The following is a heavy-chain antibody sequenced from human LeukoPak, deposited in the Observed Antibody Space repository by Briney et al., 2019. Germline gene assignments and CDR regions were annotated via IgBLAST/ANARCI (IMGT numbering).Heavy chain of an antibody. CDR1: GGSISGYY. D-gene: IGHD2-21*01. CDR3: ARHRMVGAIVFDY. CDR2: IYTTGST. V-gene: IGHV4-4*07. Sequence: PSETLSLTCTVPGGSISGYYWSWIRQPAGKGLEWIGRIYTTGSTNYNPSLKSRVTMSVDTSKDQFSLKLSSVTAADTALYFCARHRMVGAIVFDYWGQGTLVTVSS. J-gene: IGHJ4*02.